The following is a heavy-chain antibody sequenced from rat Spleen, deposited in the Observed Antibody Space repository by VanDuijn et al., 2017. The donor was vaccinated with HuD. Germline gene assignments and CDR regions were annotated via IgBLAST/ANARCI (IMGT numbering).Heavy chain of an antibody. CDR2: IIYDGSST. CDR3: ASHNSGYFDY. V-gene: IGHV5-17*01. Sequence: EVQLVESGGGLVQPGNSLKLSCAASGFTFSDYAMAWVRQAPKKGLEWFATIIYDGSSTYYRDSVKGRFTISRDNAKSTLYLQMDSLRSEDTATYYCASHNSGYFDYWGQGVMVTVSS. D-gene: IGHD4-3*01. J-gene: IGHJ2*01. CDR1: GFTFSDYA.